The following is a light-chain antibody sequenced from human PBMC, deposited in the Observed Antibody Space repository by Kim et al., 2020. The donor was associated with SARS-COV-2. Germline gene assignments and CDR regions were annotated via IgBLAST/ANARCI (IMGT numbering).Light chain of an antibody. CDR1: SSNLGRNY. CDR3: AAWDDSLSAYV. CDR2: RGS. Sequence: GERVTISCSGGSSNLGRNYVYWYRHVPGAAPKLLIYRGSNRPSGVPDRFAGSKSDNSASLVISGLRSEDEADYYCAAWDDSLSAYVFGTGTEVTVL. V-gene: IGLV1-47*01. J-gene: IGLJ1*01.